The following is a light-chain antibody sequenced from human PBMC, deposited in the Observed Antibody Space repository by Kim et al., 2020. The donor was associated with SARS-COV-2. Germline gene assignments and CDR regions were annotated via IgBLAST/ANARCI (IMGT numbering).Light chain of an antibody. V-gene: IGKV1-5*03. Sequence: DIQMTQSPSTLSASVGDRVTITCRASQSISSWLAWYQQKPGKAPKLLIYKASSLESGFPSRFSGSGSGTEFTLTISSLQPDDFATYYCHQYNSWRTFGQGTTVDIK. CDR1: QSISSW. CDR3: HQYNSWRT. J-gene: IGKJ1*01. CDR2: KAS.